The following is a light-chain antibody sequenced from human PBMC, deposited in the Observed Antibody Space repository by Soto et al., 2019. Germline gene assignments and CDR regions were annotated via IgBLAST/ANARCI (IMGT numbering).Light chain of an antibody. J-gene: IGKJ5*01. CDR3: QQYDSSLIT. V-gene: IGKV3-20*01. CDR1: QSASSTY. CDR2: GAS. Sequence: ESLLTQSPATLSLSPGERATLSCRASQSASSTYTACDRQNPGQAPSLLIYGASSMATGIPDRFSGSGSGTDFTLTISRLEPEDFAVYYCQQYDSSLITFGQGTRLEIK.